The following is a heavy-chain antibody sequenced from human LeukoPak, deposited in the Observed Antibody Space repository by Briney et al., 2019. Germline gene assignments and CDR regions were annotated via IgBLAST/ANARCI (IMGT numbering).Heavy chain of an antibody. CDR3: AKSGSSVFWS. Sequence: GGSLRLSCAASGFTFTNHWMSWVRQAPGKGLEWVANIKEDGSEKYYVDSVKGRFTVSRDNVKNSLFLQMDSLRVDDTAVYYCAKSGSSVFWSWGQGTLVTVSS. J-gene: IGHJ5*02. V-gene: IGHV3-7*03. CDR1: GFTFTNHW. CDR2: IKEDGSEK. D-gene: IGHD3-3*02.